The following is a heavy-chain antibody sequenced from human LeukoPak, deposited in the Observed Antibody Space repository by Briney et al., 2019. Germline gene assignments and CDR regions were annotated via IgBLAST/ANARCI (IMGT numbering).Heavy chain of an antibody. CDR1: GFTFGDYA. CDR2: IRSKAYGGTT. V-gene: IGHV3-49*03. Sequence: GGSLRLSCTASGFTFGDYAMSWFRQAPGKGLEWVGFIRSKAYGGTTEYAASVKGRFTISRDDSKSIAYLQMDSLKTEDTAVYYCTRARIAAAGRYFDYWGQGTLVTVSS. J-gene: IGHJ4*02. CDR3: TRARIAAAGRYFDY. D-gene: IGHD6-13*01.